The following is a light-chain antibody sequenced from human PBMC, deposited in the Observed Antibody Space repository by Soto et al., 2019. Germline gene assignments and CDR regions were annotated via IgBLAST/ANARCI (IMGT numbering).Light chain of an antibody. Sequence: EIVMTQSPATLSVSPGERATLSCRASQSVSSRLAWYQQKPGQARRLLIHDASTRATGIPARFSGSGSGTEFTLTISSLQSEDFAVYYCQQYNKWPTFGQGTKVEIK. CDR3: QQYNKWPT. V-gene: IGKV3-15*01. CDR1: QSVSSR. CDR2: DAS. J-gene: IGKJ1*01.